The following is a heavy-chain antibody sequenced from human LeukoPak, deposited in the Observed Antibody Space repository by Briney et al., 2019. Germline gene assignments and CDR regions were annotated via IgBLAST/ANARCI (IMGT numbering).Heavy chain of an antibody. CDR3: ARVYDILRLDV. CDR2: IYYSGST. V-gene: IGHV4-30-4*01. D-gene: IGHD3-9*01. Sequence: SETLSLTCTVSGGSISSGDYYWSWIRQPPGKGLEWIGYIYYSGSTYYNPSLKSRVIISVDTSKNQFSLKLSSVTAADTAVYYCARVYDILRLDVWGQGTTVTVSS. J-gene: IGHJ6*02. CDR1: GGSISSGDYY.